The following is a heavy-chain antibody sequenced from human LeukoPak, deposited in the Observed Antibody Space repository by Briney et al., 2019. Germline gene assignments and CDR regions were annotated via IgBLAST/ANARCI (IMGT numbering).Heavy chain of an antibody. CDR3: ARHFRTLSIVVVIHWFDT. CDR2: IYYSGST. CDR1: GGSISSSSYY. Sequence: SETLSLTCTVSGGSISSSSYYWGWIRQPPGKGLEWIGSIYYSGSTYYNPSLKSRVTISVDTSKNQFSLKLSSVTTADTAVYYCARHFRTLSIVVVIHWFDTWGQGTLVTVSS. D-gene: IGHD3-22*01. J-gene: IGHJ5*02. V-gene: IGHV4-39*01.